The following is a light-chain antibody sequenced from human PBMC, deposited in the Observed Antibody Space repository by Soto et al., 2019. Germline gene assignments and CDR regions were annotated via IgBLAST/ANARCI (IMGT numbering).Light chain of an antibody. V-gene: IGLV2-14*03. CDR1: SY. J-gene: IGLJ1*01. CDR2: DVS. CDR3: SSYTSSTLV. Sequence: QSALTQPASVSGSPGQSITISCTGTSYVSWYQQHPGKAPKLMIYDVSNRPSGVSNRFSVSKSGNTASLTISGLQAEDEADYYCSSYTSSTLVFGTGTKVTVL.